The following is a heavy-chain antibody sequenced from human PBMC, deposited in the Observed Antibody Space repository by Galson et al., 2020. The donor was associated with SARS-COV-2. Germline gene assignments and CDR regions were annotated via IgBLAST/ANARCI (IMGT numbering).Heavy chain of an antibody. CDR2: IIPILGIA. CDR1: GGTFSSYA. J-gene: IGHJ6*03. Sequence: SVKVSCKASGGTFSSYAISWVRQAPGQGLEWMGGIIPILGIANYAQKFQGRVTITADKSTSTAYMEPSSLRSEYTAEYYCARTRYNWNEWMKYYYYYMDVWGKGTTVTVSS. D-gene: IGHD1-1*01. V-gene: IGHV1-69*10. CDR3: ARTRYNWNEWMKYYYYYMDV.